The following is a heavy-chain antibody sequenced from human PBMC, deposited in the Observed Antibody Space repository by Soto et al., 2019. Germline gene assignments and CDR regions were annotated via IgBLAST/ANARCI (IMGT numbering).Heavy chain of an antibody. V-gene: IGHV3-15*01. CDR3: TTEYYDFWSGYYTGGSFDY. CDR1: GFTFSNAW. J-gene: IGHJ4*02. D-gene: IGHD3-3*01. CDR2: IKSKTDGGTT. Sequence: GGSLRLSCAASGFTFSNAWMSWVRQAPGKGLEWVGRIKSKTDGGTTDYAAPVKGRFTISRDDSKNTLYLQMNSLKTEDTAVYYCTTEYYDFWSGYYTGGSFDYWGQGTLVTVSS.